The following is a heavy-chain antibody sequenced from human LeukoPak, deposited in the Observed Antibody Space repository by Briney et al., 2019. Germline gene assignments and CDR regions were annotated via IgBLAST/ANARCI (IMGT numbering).Heavy chain of an antibody. D-gene: IGHD3-22*01. Sequence: GRSLRLSCAASGFTFSSYAMHWVRQAPGKGLEWVAVISYDGSNKYYADSVRGRFTIFRDNSKNTLYLQMNSLRAEDTAVYYCARATMDYYDSSGYTPLDYWGQGTLVTVSS. CDR2: ISYDGSNK. CDR3: ARATMDYYDSSGYTPLDY. CDR1: GFTFSSYA. J-gene: IGHJ4*02. V-gene: IGHV3-30-3*01.